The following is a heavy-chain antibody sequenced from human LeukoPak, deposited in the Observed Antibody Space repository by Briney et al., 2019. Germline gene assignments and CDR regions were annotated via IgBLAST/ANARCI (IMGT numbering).Heavy chain of an antibody. D-gene: IGHD3-22*01. CDR1: GGSIRSHC. Sequence: PSETLSLTCTVSGGSIRSHCWSWIRQPPGKGLEWIGYIYYSGSTNYNPSLKSRVTISVDTSKNQFSLKLSSVTAADTAVYYCARDRGDYDSSGYYVYFDYWGQGALVTVSS. CDR3: ARDRGDYDSSGYYVYFDY. J-gene: IGHJ4*02. CDR2: IYYSGST. V-gene: IGHV4-59*11.